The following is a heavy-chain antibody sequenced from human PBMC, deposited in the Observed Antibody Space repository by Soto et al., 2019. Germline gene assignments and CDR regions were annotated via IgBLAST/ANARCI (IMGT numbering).Heavy chain of an antibody. Sequence: SCSAQHSNGQGLEWMGWISAYNGNTNYAQKLQGRVTMTTDTSTSTAYMELRSLRLDDTAVYYCAIVRGGGTSGPSRLWFDPWGQGSLVTVSS. CDR2: ISAYNGNT. CDR3: AIVRGGGTSGPSRLWFDP. J-gene: IGHJ5*02. D-gene: IGHD2-2*01. V-gene: IGHV1-18*01.